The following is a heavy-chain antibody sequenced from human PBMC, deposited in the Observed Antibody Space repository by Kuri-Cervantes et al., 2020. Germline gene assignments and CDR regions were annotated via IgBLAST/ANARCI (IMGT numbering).Heavy chain of an antibody. CDR1: GYTFTSYA. D-gene: IGHD2-2*01. CDR2: INAGNGNT. CDR3: ARSRDVRSVGSYAVVPAAPPGVNAFDI. J-gene: IGHJ3*02. V-gene: IGHV1-3*01. Sequence: ASVKVSCKASGYTFTSYAMHWVRQAPGQRLEWMGWINAGNGNTKYSQKFQGWVTMTRDTSISTAYMELSRLRSDDTAVYYCARSRDVRSVGSYAVVPAAPPGVNAFDIWGQGTMVTVSS.